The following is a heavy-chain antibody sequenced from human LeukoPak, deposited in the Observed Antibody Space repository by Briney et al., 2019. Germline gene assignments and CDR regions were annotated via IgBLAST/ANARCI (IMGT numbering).Heavy chain of an antibody. V-gene: IGHV1-2*02. CDR2: INPNSGGT. Sequence: GASVKVSCKASGYTFTGYYMHWVRQAPGQGLEWMGWINPNSGGTNYAQKFQGRVTMTRDTSISTAYIDLSSLRSEDTAVYYCAIQQQLGRVGDYWGQGTLVTVSS. J-gene: IGHJ4*02. CDR3: AIQQQLGRVGDY. CDR1: GYTFTGYY. D-gene: IGHD6-13*01.